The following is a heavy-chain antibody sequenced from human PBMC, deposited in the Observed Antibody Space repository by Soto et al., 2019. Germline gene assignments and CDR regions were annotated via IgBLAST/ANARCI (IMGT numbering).Heavy chain of an antibody. CDR3: GRGVDSLSGYLF. CDR1: GGSFDGYY. V-gene: IGHV4-34*01. CDR2: IHHSGST. D-gene: IGHD3-3*01. Sequence: SETLSLTCALSGGSFDGYYWSWIRQSPGKGMEWIGEIHHSGSTKYNQSPKSPVSLSVDTSTKQFSLKMTSMTAADRGGYYCGRGVDSLSGYLFWGQGTPVTVSS. J-gene: IGHJ4*02.